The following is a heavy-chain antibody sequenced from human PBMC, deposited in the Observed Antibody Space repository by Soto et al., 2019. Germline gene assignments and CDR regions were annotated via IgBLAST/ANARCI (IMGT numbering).Heavy chain of an antibody. CDR3: ATGWYWGAFDV. J-gene: IGHJ3*01. V-gene: IGHV3-23*01. D-gene: IGHD6-19*01. CDR2: ISGSGGTT. CDR1: GFTFNNSD. Sequence: EVQLLESGGGLVQPGGSLRLSCAASGFTFNNSDMKWVRQAPGKGLEWVSGISGSGGTTYYADSVKGRVTISRDNSKNTVFLQMNSLTTEDTAVYYCATGWYWGAFDVWGQGAMVTVSS.